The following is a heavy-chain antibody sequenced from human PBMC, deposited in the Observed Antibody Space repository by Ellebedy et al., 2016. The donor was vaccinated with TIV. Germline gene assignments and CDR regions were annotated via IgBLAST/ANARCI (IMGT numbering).Heavy chain of an antibody. D-gene: IGHD3-9*01. Sequence: GESLKISCTASGFTFGDYAMSSFRQAPGKGLEWVGFIRSKAYGGTTEYAASVKGRFTISRDDSKSIAYLQMNSLKTEDTAVYYCTREGFDWLFSWFDPWGQGTLVTVSS. J-gene: IGHJ5*02. CDR1: GFTFGDYA. CDR2: IRSKAYGGTT. CDR3: TREGFDWLFSWFDP. V-gene: IGHV3-49*03.